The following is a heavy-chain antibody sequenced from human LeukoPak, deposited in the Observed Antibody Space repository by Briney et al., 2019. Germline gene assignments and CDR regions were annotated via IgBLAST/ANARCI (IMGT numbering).Heavy chain of an antibody. J-gene: IGHJ5*02. CDR1: GFTFSSYA. D-gene: IGHD2-15*01. CDR2: ISGSDGST. CDR3: AKARGFCSGNNCYSPFDP. V-gene: IGHV3-23*01. Sequence: PGGSLRLSCAASGFTFSSYAMSWVRQAPGKGLEWVPSISGSDGSTYYADSVKGRFTISRDNSKNTLYVQMNSLRAEDTAVYYCAKARGFCSGNNCYSPFDPWGQGTLVTVSS.